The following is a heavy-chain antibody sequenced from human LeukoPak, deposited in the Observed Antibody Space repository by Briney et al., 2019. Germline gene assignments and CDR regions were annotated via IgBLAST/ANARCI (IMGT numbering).Heavy chain of an antibody. CDR2: IIPIFGTA. V-gene: IGHV1-69*06. Sequence: ASVKVSCKASGYTFASFGIAWVRQAPGQGLEWMGGIIPIFGTANYAQKFQGRVTITADKSTSTAYMELSSLRSEDTAVYYRARVRIAARHFDYWGQGTLVTVSS. CDR3: ARVRIAARHFDY. D-gene: IGHD6-6*01. J-gene: IGHJ4*02. CDR1: GYTFASFG.